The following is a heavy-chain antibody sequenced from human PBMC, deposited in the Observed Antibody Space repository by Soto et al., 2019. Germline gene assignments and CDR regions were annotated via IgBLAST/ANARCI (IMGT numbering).Heavy chain of an antibody. V-gene: IGHV4-39*01. CDR2: IYYSGST. CDR1: GGSISSSSYF. J-gene: IGHJ5*02. CDR3: WRQRRDFWFDP. Sequence: QLQLQESGPGLVKPSETLSLTCTVSGGSISSSSYFWGWIRQPPGKGLEWIGSIYYSGSTYYNPSPKRSVPLTGDTFKKPFSPKPNPLAAPSPAFYFWWRQRRDFWFDPWGQGTLVTVSS.